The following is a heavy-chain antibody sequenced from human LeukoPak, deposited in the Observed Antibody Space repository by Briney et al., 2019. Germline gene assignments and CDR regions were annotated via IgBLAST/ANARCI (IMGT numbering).Heavy chain of an antibody. D-gene: IGHD3-9*01. CDR2: IWCDGSNK. Sequence: PGGSLRLSCAASGFTFSSYGMHWVRQAPGKGLEWVAVIWCDGSNKYYAASVKGRFIITRNNNKNTLYLLINSMRAEDTAVYYCSRDPAVQDFDSLADYWGQGTLVTVSS. CDR3: SRDPAVQDFDSLADY. CDR1: GFTFSSYG. V-gene: IGHV3-33*01. J-gene: IGHJ4*02.